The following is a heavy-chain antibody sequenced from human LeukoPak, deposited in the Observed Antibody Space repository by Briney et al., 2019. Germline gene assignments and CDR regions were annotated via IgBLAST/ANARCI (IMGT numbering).Heavy chain of an antibody. CDR2: IYTSGST. D-gene: IGHD3-22*01. Sequence: ASQTLSLTCTVSGGSISSGSYYWRWIRQPAGKGLEWIGRIYTSGSTNYNPSLKSRVTISVDTSKNQFSLKLSSVTAADTAVYYCARAQGNYYDSSGYPDYWGQGTLVTVSS. CDR3: ARAQGNYYDSSGYPDY. CDR1: GGSISSGSYY. V-gene: IGHV4-61*02. J-gene: IGHJ4*02.